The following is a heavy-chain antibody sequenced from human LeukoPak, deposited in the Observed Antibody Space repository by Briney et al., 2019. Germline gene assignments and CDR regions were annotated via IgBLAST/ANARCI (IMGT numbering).Heavy chain of an antibody. V-gene: IGHV3-30-3*01. CDR1: GFTFSSYV. J-gene: IGHJ3*02. CDR2: ISYDGTNK. CDR3: AMDYSNSGAFDI. D-gene: IGHD4-11*01. Sequence: PGGSLRLSCAASGFTFSSYVMYWVRQAPGEGLEWVAVISYDGTNKDYADSVKGRFTISRDNSNNTLYLQMNSLSTEDTAVYFCAMDYSNSGAFDIWGQGTMVTVSS.